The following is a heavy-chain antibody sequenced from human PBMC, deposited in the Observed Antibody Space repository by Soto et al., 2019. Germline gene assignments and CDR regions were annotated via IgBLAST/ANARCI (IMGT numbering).Heavy chain of an antibody. CDR2: IYWDDDK. J-gene: IGHJ4*02. Sequence: QITLKESGPTLVKPTQTLTLTCTFSGFSLSSSGVGVGWIRQPPGKALEWLALIYWDDDKRYSPYLKSSLTITKDTTKTQVVLTMTNMDPVDTATYYCAHRDYCSTTSCYPYFDYWGQGTLVTVSS. CDR3: AHRDYCSTTSCYPYFDY. D-gene: IGHD2-2*01. V-gene: IGHV2-5*02. CDR1: GFSLSSSGVG.